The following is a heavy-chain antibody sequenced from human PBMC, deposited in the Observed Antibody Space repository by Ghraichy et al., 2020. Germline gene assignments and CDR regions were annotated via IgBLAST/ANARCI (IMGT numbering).Heavy chain of an antibody. CDR1: GFTFSSYA. D-gene: IGHD4-17*01. CDR2: ISGSGGST. J-gene: IGHJ6*03. CDR3: AKWGGLDYGEEDYYYYYMDV. Sequence: GGSLRLSCAASGFTFSSYAMSWVRQAPGKGLEWVSAISGSGGSTYYADSVKGRFTISRDNSKNTLYLQMNSLRAEDTAVYYCAKWGGLDYGEEDYYYYYMDVWGKGTTVTVSS. V-gene: IGHV3-23*01.